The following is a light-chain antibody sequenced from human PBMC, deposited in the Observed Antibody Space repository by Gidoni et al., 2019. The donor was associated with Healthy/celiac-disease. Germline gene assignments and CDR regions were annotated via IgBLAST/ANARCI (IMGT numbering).Light chain of an antibody. Sequence: EIVMTQSQATLSVSQGERATLSCRASQSVSSNLAWYQQKPGQAPRLLIYGASTRATGIPARFSGSGSGTEFTLTISSLQSEDFAVYYCQQYNNWPPCTFGQGTKVEIK. CDR2: GAS. CDR3: QQYNNWPPCT. J-gene: IGKJ1*01. CDR1: QSVSSN. V-gene: IGKV3-15*01.